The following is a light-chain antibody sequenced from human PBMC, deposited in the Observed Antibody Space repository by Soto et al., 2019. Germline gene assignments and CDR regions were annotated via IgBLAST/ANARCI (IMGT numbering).Light chain of an antibody. CDR2: GAS. Sequence: EIVLTPSPGTLSLSPGERATLSCRASQSVSSSYLAWYQQKPGQAPRLLIYGASSRATGIPDRFSGSGSGTDFTLTISRQEPEAFAVYSCQQRAFGPGRKVDIK. J-gene: IGKJ3*01. V-gene: IGKV3-20*01. CDR3: QQRA. CDR1: QSVSSSY.